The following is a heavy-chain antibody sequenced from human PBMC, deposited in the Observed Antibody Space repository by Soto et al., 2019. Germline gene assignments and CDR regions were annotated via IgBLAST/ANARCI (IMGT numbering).Heavy chain of an antibody. CDR2: ISGSGGST. CDR1: GFTFSSYA. V-gene: IGHV3-23*01. Sequence: EVQLLESGGGLVQPGGSLRLSCAASGFTFSSYAMSWVRQAPGKGLEWVSAISGSGGSTYYADSVKGRFTISRDNSQNTLYLQMNSLRAEDTAVYYCAKWGCSSTRCYWSSEYYYYYYMDVWGKGTTVTVSS. J-gene: IGHJ6*03. D-gene: IGHD2-2*01. CDR3: AKWGCSSTRCYWSSEYYYYYYMDV.